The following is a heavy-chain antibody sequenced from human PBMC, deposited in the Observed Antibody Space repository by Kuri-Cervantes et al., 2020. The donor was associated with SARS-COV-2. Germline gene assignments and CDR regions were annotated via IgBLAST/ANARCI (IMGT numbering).Heavy chain of an antibody. CDR1: GFTFSSYS. CDR2: ISSSSSTI. J-gene: IGHJ4*02. CDR3: ARGGYSYGDDLYYFDY. D-gene: IGHD5-18*01. V-gene: IGHV3-48*02. Sequence: GGSLRLSCAASGFTFSSYSMNWVRQAPGKGLEWVSYISSSSSTIYYADSVKGRFTISRDNAKNSLYLQMNSLRDEDTAVYYCARGGYSYGDDLYYFDYWGQGTLVTVSS.